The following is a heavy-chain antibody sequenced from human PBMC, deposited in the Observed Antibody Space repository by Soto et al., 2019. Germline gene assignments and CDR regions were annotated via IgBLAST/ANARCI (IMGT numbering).Heavy chain of an antibody. J-gene: IGHJ4*02. D-gene: IGHD1-26*01. CDR3: ASSGGSTGFFDY. CDR1: GYTFTSYA. Sequence: ASVEVSCKASGYTFTSYAMHWVRQAPGQRLEWMGWINAGNGNTKYSQKFQGRVTITRDTSASTAYMELSSLRSEDTAVYYCASSGGSTGFFDYWGQGTLVTLSS. V-gene: IGHV1-3*01. CDR2: INAGNGNT.